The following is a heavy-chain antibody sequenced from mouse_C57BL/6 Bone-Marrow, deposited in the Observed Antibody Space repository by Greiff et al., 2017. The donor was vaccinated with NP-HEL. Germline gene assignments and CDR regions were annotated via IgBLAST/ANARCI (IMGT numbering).Heavy chain of an antibody. CDR1: GFTFSDYY. D-gene: IGHD2-4*01. CDR2: INYDGSST. V-gene: IGHV5-16*01. J-gene: IGHJ4*01. Sequence: EVKLMESEGGLVQPGSSMKLSCTASGFTFSDYYMAWVRQVPEKGLEWVANINYDGSSTYYLDSLKSRFIISRDNVKNILYLQMRSLKSEDTATYYCAREGGLRRRTYAMDYWGQGTSVTVSS. CDR3: AREGGLRRRTYAMDY.